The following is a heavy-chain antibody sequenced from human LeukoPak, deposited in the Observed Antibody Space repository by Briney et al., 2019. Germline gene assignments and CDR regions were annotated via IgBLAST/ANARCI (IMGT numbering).Heavy chain of an antibody. CDR2: ISSSGSTI. D-gene: IGHD5-12*01. Sequence: GGSLRLSCAASGFTFSSYEMNWVRQAPGKGLEWDSYISSSGSTIYYADSVKGRFTISRDNAKNSLYLQMNSLRAEDTAVYYCAKWLRFWTAIDYWGQGTLVTVSS. CDR3: AKWLRFWTAIDY. CDR1: GFTFSSYE. J-gene: IGHJ4*02. V-gene: IGHV3-48*03.